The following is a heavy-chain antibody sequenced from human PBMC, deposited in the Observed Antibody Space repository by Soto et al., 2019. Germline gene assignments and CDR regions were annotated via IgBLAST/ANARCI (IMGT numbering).Heavy chain of an antibody. CDR1: GGSISSSNW. CDR2: IYHSGST. V-gene: IGHV4-4*02. J-gene: IGHJ6*02. D-gene: IGHD2-21*02. CDR3: ARAAVTGVYYYYGMDV. Sequence: QVQLQESGPGLVKPSGTLSLTCAVSGGSISSSNWWSWVRQPPGKGLEWIGEIYHSGSTNYNPSLKSRVTISVDKSTNQFSLKLSSVTAADTAVYYCARAAVTGVYYYYGMDVWGQGTTVTVSS.